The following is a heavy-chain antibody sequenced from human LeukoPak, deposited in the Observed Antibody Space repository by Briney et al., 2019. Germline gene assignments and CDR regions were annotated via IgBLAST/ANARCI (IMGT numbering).Heavy chain of an antibody. CDR1: GFTFSHHG. CDR2: IKQDGSEK. J-gene: IGHJ4*02. V-gene: IGHV3-7*03. Sequence: GGTLRLSCAASGFTFSHHGMNWVRQAPGKGLEWVANIKQDGSEKYYVDSVKGRFTISRDNSKNSLYLQMNSLRAEDTALYYCAKAGDEYYYDSSGYYSFLNWGQGTLVTVSS. CDR3: AKAGDEYYYDSSGYYSFLN. D-gene: IGHD3-22*01.